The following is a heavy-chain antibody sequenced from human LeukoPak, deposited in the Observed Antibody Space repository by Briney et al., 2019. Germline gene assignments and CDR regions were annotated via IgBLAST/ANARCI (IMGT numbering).Heavy chain of an antibody. V-gene: IGHV4-4*07. CDR1: GCSISSYY. CDR2: IYTSVST. J-gene: IGHJ6*03. Sequence: SETLSSTGPAPGCSISSYYWTWIAQPAGKGLDWIERIYTSVSTNYNHSLKSRVTISVDKSKNQFSLKLSSVTAADTAVYYCARDWQLADYYYMDVWGKGTTVTVSS. D-gene: IGHD6-6*01. CDR3: ARDWQLADYYYMDV.